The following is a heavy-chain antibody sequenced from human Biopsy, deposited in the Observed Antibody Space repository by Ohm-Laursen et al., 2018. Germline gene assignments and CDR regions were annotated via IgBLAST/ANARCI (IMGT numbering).Heavy chain of an antibody. D-gene: IGHD2/OR15-2a*01. V-gene: IGHV1-18*01. J-gene: IGHJ4*02. CDR2: ISPYNDKT. Sequence: ASVKVSCKVPGYTFTSYDISWVRQAPGQGLEWMGWISPYNDKTSYPPKLQDRVTMTADTSTNTAHMELRSLRSDDTAVYYCARVFCTSTTCYGLLDNWGQGTVVTVSS. CDR1: GYTFTSYD. CDR3: ARVFCTSTTCYGLLDN.